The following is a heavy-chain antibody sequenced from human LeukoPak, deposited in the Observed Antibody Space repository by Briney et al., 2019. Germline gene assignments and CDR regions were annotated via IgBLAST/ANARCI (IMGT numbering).Heavy chain of an antibody. CDR3: ARAYAGGIFDS. CDR1: GFTFSDYW. Sequence: GGSLRLSCVASGFTFSDYWMSWVRQAPGKGLEWVANIKEDGSENYYVDSVRGGFTISRDNAKNSLYLQMNSLRAEDTAMYCCARAYAGGIFDSWGQGTLVTVSS. CDR2: IKEDGSEN. V-gene: IGHV3-7*04. D-gene: IGHD3-16*01. J-gene: IGHJ4*02.